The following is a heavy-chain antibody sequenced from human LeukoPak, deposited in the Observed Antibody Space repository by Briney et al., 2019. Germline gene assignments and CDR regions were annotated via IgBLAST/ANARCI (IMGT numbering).Heavy chain of an antibody. CDR3: ARGRYYYGSGSPRVSLDY. CDR1: GYTFNDYS. J-gene: IGHJ4*02. D-gene: IGHD3-10*01. Sequence: ASVKVSCKASGYTFNDYSMSWVRQAPGQGLEWMGWINTKTWNPTYAQDFTGHFVFSLDTSVSTTYLQINSLKADDTAMYYCARGRYYYGSGSPRVSLDYWGQGTLVTVSS. CDR2: INTKTWNP. V-gene: IGHV7-4-1*02.